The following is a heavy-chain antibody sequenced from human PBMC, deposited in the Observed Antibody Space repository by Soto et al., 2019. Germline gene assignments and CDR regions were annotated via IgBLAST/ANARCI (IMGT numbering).Heavy chain of an antibody. D-gene: IGHD3-3*01. CDR2: ISAYNGNT. J-gene: IGHJ6*02. CDR3: ARDVYSGITIFGVGDYYYYGMDV. V-gene: IGHV1-18*01. CDR1: GYTFTSYG. Sequence: ASVKVSCKASGYTFTSYGISWVRQAPGQGLEWMGWISAYNGNTNYAQKLQGRVTMTTDTSTSTAYMELRSLRSGDTAVYYCARDVYSGITIFGVGDYYYYGMDVWGQGTTVTVSS.